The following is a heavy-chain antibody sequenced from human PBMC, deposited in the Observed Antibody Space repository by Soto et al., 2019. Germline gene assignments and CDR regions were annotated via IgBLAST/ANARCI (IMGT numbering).Heavy chain of an antibody. D-gene: IGHD6-6*01. CDR3: ASYHSSSSWGYYYYMDV. Sequence: SETLSLTCAVYGGSFSGYYWSWIRQPPGKGLEWIGEINHSGSTNYNPCLKSRVTISVDTSKNQFSLKLSSVTAADTAVYYCASYHSSSSWGYYYYMDVWGKGTTVTVSS. J-gene: IGHJ6*03. CDR2: INHSGST. CDR1: GGSFSGYY. V-gene: IGHV4-34*01.